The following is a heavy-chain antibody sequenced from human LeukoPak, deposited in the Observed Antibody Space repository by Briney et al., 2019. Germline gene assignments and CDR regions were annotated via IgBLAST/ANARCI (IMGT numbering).Heavy chain of an antibody. V-gene: IGHV3-30-3*01. CDR1: GFTFSSYA. CDR2: ISYDGSNK. CDR3: ARGVGARGYFDY. D-gene: IGHD1-26*01. Sequence: GRSLRLSCAASGFTFSSYAMHWVRQAPGKGLEWVAVISYDGSNKYYADSVKGRFTISRGNSKNTLYLQMNSLRAEDTAVYYCARGVGARGYFDYWGQGTLVTVSS. J-gene: IGHJ4*02.